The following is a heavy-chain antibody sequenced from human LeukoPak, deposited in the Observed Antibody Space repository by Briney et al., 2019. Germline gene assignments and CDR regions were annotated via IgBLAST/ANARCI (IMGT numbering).Heavy chain of an antibody. Sequence: GGSLRLSCAASGFTFSSYWMHWVRQDPGKGLEWVAVISNDGSKKFYADSVKGRFTISRDNSKNTLDLQMNRLRVEDTAVYHCAKEYSGCHYDHWGQGTLVTVSS. CDR1: GFTFSSYW. D-gene: IGHD1-26*01. CDR3: AKEYSGCHYDH. V-gene: IGHV3-30*18. CDR2: ISNDGSKK. J-gene: IGHJ5*02.